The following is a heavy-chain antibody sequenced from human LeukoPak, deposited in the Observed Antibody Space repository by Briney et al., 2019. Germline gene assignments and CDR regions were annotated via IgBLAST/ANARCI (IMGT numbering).Heavy chain of an antibody. CDR1: GYTFTSYD. CDR3: ARYYCTNGVCYDVKPSFFDY. Sequence: ASVKVSCKASGYTFTSYDINWVRQATGQGRECMGWMNPNSGNTRYAQKFQGRVTMTRDTSIRTAYMEMRRLRSDDTAVYYCARYYCTNGVCYDVKPSFFDYWGQGTLVTVYS. V-gene: IGHV1-8*01. CDR2: MNPNSGNT. J-gene: IGHJ4*02. D-gene: IGHD2-8*01.